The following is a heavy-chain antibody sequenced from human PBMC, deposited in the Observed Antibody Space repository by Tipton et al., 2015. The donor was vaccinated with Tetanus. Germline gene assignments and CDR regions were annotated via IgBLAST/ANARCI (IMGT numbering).Heavy chain of an antibody. CDR2: IKSDGTKT. J-gene: IGHJ2*01. Sequence: SLRLSCAASGFPFRSYWMHWVRQSPGKGLVWVSRIKSDGTKTTYADSAKGRFTISRDNAKNTLYLQTNNLRAEDTAVYYCVREGSRSVYGDSRTLDIWGRGTLVTVSS. D-gene: IGHD4-17*01. V-gene: IGHV3-74*03. CDR3: VREGSRSVYGDSRTLDI. CDR1: GFPFRSYW.